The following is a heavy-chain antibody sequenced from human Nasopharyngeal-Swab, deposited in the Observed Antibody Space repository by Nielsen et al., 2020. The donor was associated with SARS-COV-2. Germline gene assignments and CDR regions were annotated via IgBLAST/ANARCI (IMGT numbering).Heavy chain of an antibody. V-gene: IGHV3-21*01. CDR3: ATGEPNYYYYYGMDV. CDR2: ISGTSTYI. J-gene: IGHJ6*02. D-gene: IGHD1-14*01. CDR1: GFTFSTYS. Sequence: GESLKISCTASGFTFSTYSMNWVRQAPGKGLEWVSSISGTSTYIYYADSVKGRFTVSRDNAKNSLYLQMNSLSAEDTAVYYCATGEPNYYYYYGMDVWGQGTTVTVSS.